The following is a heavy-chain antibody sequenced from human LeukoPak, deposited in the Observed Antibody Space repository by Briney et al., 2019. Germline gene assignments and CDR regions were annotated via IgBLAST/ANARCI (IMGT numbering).Heavy chain of an antibody. CDR2: IYYSGST. D-gene: IGHD1-7*01. J-gene: IGHJ6*02. V-gene: IGHV4-59*01. Sequence: SETLSLTCTVSGGSISSYYWSWIRQPPGKGLEWIGYIYYSGSTNYNPSLKSRVTISVDTSKNQFSLKLSSVTAADTAVYYCARVTGTGTTPLYYYGMDVWGQGTTVTVSS. CDR1: GGSISSYY. CDR3: ARVTGTGTTPLYYYGMDV.